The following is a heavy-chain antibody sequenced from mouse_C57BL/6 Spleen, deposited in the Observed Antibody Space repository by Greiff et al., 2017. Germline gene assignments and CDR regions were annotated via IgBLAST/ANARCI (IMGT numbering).Heavy chain of an antibody. CDR2: IYPGDGDT. CDR1: GYAFSSYW. V-gene: IGHV1-80*01. D-gene: IGHD3-3*01. CDR3: AREGGTSWYFGV. J-gene: IGHJ1*03. Sequence: VKLMESGAELVKPGASVKISCKASGYAFSSYWMTWVKQRHGKGLEWIGQIYPGDGDTNYNGKFKGKATLTADKSSSTAFMQLSSLTSEDSAVYCCAREGGTSWYFGVWGTGTTVTVSS.